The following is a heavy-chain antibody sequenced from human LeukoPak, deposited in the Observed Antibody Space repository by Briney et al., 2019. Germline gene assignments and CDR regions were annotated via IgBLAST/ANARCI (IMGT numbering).Heavy chain of an antibody. Sequence: PSETLSLTCTVSGGSVSSGSYYWSWIRQPPGKGLEWIGYIYYSGSTNYNPSLKSRVTISVDTSKNQFSLKLSSVTAADTAVYYCARGPYYYDSSGYYPIDYWGQGTLVTVSS. J-gene: IGHJ4*02. D-gene: IGHD3-22*01. CDR2: IYYSGST. CDR3: ARGPYYYDSSGYYPIDY. CDR1: GGSVSSGSYY. V-gene: IGHV4-61*01.